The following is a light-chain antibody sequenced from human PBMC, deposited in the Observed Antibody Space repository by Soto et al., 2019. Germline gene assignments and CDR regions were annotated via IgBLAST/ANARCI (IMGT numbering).Light chain of an antibody. CDR3: QQSKISPLT. J-gene: IGKJ4*01. CDR1: QDISSW. Sequence: DIQMTQSPSSVSASVGDRVTITYRASQDISSWLTWYQQKPGKAPKVLIYIASRLQSGVPSRFSGRASGTDFSLTISNLQPEDFAAYFCQQSKISPLTFGGGTKVEIK. V-gene: IGKV1-12*01. CDR2: IAS.